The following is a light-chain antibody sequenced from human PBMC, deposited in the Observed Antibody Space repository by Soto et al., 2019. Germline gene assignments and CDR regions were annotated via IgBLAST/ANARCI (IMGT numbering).Light chain of an antibody. V-gene: IGLV2-14*01. CDR2: DVS. J-gene: IGLJ2*01. CDR3: SSYTSSSSVV. CDR1: SSDIGGYNY. Sequence: QSALTQPASVSGSPGQSITISCTGTSSDIGGYNYVSWYQQHPGKAPKLMIYDVSNRPPGVSNRFSASMSGNTASLTISGLQAEDEADYYCSSYTSSSSVVFGGGTKLTVL.